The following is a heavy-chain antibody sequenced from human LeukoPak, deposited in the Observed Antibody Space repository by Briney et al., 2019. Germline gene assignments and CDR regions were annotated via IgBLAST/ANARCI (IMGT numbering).Heavy chain of an antibody. CDR1: GYTFTSYG. V-gene: IGHV1-18*01. J-gene: IGHJ4*02. D-gene: IGHD2-2*01. Sequence: ASVKVSRKASGYTFTSYGISWVRQAPGQGLEWMGWISAYNGNTNYAQKLQGRVTMTTDTSTSTAYMELRSLRSYDTAVYYCARVRVFGGYCSSTSCYALLDYWGQGTLVTVSS. CDR3: ARVRVFGGYCSSTSCYALLDY. CDR2: ISAYNGNT.